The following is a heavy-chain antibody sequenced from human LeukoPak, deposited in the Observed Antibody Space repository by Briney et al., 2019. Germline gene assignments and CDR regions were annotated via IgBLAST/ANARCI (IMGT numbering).Heavy chain of an antibody. Sequence: PSETLSLTCTVSGGSISSYYWSWIRQPAGKGLVWIGRIYTSGSTNYNPSLKSRVTMSVDTSKNQFSLKLSSVTAADTAVYYCARCVAVAAKIDIWGQGTMVTVSS. CDR2: IYTSGST. D-gene: IGHD6-19*01. CDR3: ARCVAVAAKIDI. J-gene: IGHJ3*02. CDR1: GGSISSYY. V-gene: IGHV4-4*07.